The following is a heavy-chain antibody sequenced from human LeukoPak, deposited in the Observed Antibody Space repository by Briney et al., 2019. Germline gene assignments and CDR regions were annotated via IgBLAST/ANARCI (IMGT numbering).Heavy chain of an antibody. J-gene: IGHJ4*02. CDR1: GNTFTRYY. V-gene: IGHV1-2*02. Sequence: ASVKVSCKASGNTFTRYYLHWVRQAPGQGLEWMGWIYPNSGGTNYAQKFQGRVTMTRDTSISTAYMELSRLRSDDTAVYYCARRPQYCCGGACYDWGQGTLVTVSS. CDR3: ARRPQYCCGGACYD. CDR2: IYPNSGGT. D-gene: IGHD2-15*01.